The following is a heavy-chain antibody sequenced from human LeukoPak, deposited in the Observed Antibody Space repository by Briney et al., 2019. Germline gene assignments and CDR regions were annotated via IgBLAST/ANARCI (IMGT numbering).Heavy chain of an antibody. CDR1: GGSISGQY. D-gene: IGHD2/OR15-2a*01. V-gene: IGHV4-59*11. Sequence: SETLSLTCTVSGGSISGQYWSWIRQPPGKGLEWIGEIYYSGGTKYNPSLERRVTISLDTSKNQFSLRLTSMTTADTAVYYCARCSEYYFGPWGQGTMVTVSS. J-gene: IGHJ5*02. CDR3: ARCSEYYFGP. CDR2: IYYSGGT.